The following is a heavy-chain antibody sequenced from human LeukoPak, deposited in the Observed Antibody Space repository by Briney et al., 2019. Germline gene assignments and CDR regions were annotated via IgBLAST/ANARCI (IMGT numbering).Heavy chain of an antibody. CDR2: IYYSGST. J-gene: IGHJ5*02. CDR3: ARHRPLYQLLDNNWFDP. D-gene: IGHD2-2*01. Sequence: PSETLSLTCTVSGGSISSSSYYWGWIRQPPGKGLEWIGSIYYSGSTYYNPSLKSRVTISVDTSKNQFSLKLSSVTAADTAVYYCARHRPLYQLLDNNWFDPWGQGTLVTVSS. V-gene: IGHV4-39*01. CDR1: GGSISSSSYY.